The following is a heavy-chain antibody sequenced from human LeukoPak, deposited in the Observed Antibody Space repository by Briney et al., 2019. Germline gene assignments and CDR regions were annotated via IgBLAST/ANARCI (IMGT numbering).Heavy chain of an antibody. CDR2: ISSSSSTI. V-gene: IGHV3-48*04. CDR1: GFTFSRYS. CDR3: AKAITSSWGDY. J-gene: IGHJ4*02. D-gene: IGHD6-13*01. Sequence: GGSLRLSCAASGFTFSRYSLNWGRQAPGKGLEWVWYISSSSSTIYYADSVKGRFTISRDNAKNSLYLQMNSLRGEDAAVYYCAKAITSSWGDYWGQGTLVTVSS.